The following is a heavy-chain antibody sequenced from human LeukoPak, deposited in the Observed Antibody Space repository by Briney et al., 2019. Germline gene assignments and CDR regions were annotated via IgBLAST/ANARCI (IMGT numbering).Heavy chain of an antibody. CDR3: ARVHAYCGTSTTSCLDY. CDR2: ISAYNGDT. J-gene: IGHJ4*02. V-gene: IGHV1-18*01. D-gene: IGHD1-7*01. CDR1: GYTFSSYG. Sequence: SXXVSXKTSGYTFSSYGVSWVGQAPGQGLEWMGWISAYNGDTDYAQKFQGRITMTTDTSTSRADMELRSLRSDDTAVYYCARVHAYCGTSTTSCLDYWGQGTLVTVSS.